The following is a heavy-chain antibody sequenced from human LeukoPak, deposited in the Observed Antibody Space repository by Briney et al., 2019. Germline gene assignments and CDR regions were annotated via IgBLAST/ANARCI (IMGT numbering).Heavy chain of an antibody. CDR3: ARVPDYYDSSGY. CDR2: INSDGSST. V-gene: IGHV3-74*01. D-gene: IGHD3-22*01. Sequence: QPGGSLRLSCAASGFTFSSYSMNWVRQAPGKGLEWVSRINSDGSSTTYADSVKGRFTISRDNVKNTLYLQMNSPRVEDTAVYYCARVPDYYDSSGYWGQGTLVTVSS. J-gene: IGHJ4*02. CDR1: GFTFSSYS.